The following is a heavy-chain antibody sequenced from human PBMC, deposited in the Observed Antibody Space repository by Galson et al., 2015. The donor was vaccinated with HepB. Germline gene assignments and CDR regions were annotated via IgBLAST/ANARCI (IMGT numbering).Heavy chain of an antibody. V-gene: IGHV1-3*01. J-gene: IGHJ5*02. CDR1: GYTFTSYA. CDR2: INAGNGNT. D-gene: IGHD3-22*01. Sequence: SVKVSCKASGYTFTSYAMHWVRQAPGQRLEWMGWINAGNGNTKYSQKFQGRVTITRDTSASTAYMELSSLRSEDTAVYYCARDYYDSSGYHAGWFDPWGQGTLVTVSS. CDR3: ARDYYDSSGYHAGWFDP.